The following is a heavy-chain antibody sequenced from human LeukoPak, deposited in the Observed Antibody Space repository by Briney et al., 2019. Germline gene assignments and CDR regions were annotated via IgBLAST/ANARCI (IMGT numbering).Heavy chain of an antibody. CDR3: ARGIAVAGEDGDYFDY. CDR1: GYTFTGYY. V-gene: IGHV1-2*04. Sequence: ASVKVSCKASGYTFTGYYMHWVRQAPGQGLEWMGWINPNSGGTNYAQKFQGWVTMTRDTSISTAYMELSRLRSDDTAVYYCARGIAVAGEDGDYFDYWGQGTLVTVSS. CDR2: INPNSGGT. D-gene: IGHD6-19*01. J-gene: IGHJ4*02.